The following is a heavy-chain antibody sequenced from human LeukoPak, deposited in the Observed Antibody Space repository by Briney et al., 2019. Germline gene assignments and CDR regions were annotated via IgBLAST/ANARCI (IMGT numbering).Heavy chain of an antibody. CDR1: GGSFRGYS. V-gene: IGHV4-34*01. CDR3: ARDPGRGYNYGYFDY. CDR2: INYSGST. J-gene: IGHJ4*02. Sequence: PSETLSLTCAVDGGSFRGYSWTWIRQPPGKGLEWIGAINYSGSTNYNQSLKSRVTISLDTSNNQFSLQLRSVTAEDTAVYYCARDPGRGYNYGYFDYWGQGTLGTVSS. D-gene: IGHD5-18*01.